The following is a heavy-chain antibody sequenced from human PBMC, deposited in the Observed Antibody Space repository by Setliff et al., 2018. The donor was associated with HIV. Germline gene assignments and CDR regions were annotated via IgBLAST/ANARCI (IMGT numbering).Heavy chain of an antibody. CDR1: DGSISTGSYY. CDR3: ARVSTDYVWGSFLSSGPYYFDF. CDR2: ISTSGTT. Sequence: PSETLSLTCTVADGSISTGSYYWSWVRQPAGRGLEWIGRISTSGTTNYNPSLKSRVTISADTSKSQFSLKLTSVTAADTAAYFCARVSTDYVWGSFLSSGPYYFDFWGQGALVTVSS. J-gene: IGHJ4*02. D-gene: IGHD3-16*01. V-gene: IGHV4-61*02.